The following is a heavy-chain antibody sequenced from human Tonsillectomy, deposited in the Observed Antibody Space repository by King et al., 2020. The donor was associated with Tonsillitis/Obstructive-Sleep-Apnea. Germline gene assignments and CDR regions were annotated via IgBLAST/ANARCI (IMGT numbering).Heavy chain of an antibody. D-gene: IGHD2-15*01. Sequence: VKLVESGGGLVQPGRSLRLSCAASGFTFDDYAMHWVRQAPGKGLEWVSGISWNSGSIGYADSVKGRFTISRDNAKNSLYLQMNSLRVEDTALYYCAKDLTPRVVGAAGYWGQGTLVTVSS. V-gene: IGHV3-9*01. J-gene: IGHJ4*02. CDR1: GFTFDDYA. CDR2: ISWNSGSI. CDR3: AKDLTPRVVGAAGY.